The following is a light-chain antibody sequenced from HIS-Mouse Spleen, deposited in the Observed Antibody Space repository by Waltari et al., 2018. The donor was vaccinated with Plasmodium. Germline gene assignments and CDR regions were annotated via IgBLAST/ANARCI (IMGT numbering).Light chain of an antibody. Sequence: QSALTQPRSVSGSPGQSVTISFPGTSSDVGGYNYVSCYQQLPGKAPKLMIYYVSKRPSWVPAPFSGSKSGNTASLTISGRQAEDEADYYCCSYAGSYTLVFGGGTKLTVL. CDR2: YVS. J-gene: IGLJ2*01. CDR3: CSYAGSYTLV. CDR1: SSDVGGYNY. V-gene: IGLV2-11*01.